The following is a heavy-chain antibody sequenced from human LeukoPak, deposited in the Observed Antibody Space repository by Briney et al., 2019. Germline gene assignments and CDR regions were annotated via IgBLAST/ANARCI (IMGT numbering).Heavy chain of an antibody. CDR3: ARTLLLRFLETPERGPFDP. J-gene: IGHJ5*02. CDR2: INPNSGGT. D-gene: IGHD3-3*01. CDR1: GYNFTGYY. Sequence: GASVKVSCKASGYNFTGYYMHWVRQAPGQGLEWMGWINPNSGGTNYAQKFQGRVTMTRDTSISTAYMELSRLRSDDTAVYYCARTLLLRFLETPERGPFDPWGQGTLVTVSS. V-gene: IGHV1-2*02.